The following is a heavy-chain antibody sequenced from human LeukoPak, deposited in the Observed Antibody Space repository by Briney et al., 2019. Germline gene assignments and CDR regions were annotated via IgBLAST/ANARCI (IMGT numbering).Heavy chain of an antibody. J-gene: IGHJ4*02. CDR1: GGSFSTYY. D-gene: IGHD7-27*01. V-gene: IGHV4-4*07. Sequence: SETLSLTCTVSGGSFSTYYWSWIRQPAGKGLEWIGSIYYSGSTYYNPSLKSRVTISVDTSKNQFSLKLSSVTAADTAVYYCAREWGPSYLTRNYFDYWGQGTLVTVSS. CDR2: IYYSGST. CDR3: AREWGPSYLTRNYFDY.